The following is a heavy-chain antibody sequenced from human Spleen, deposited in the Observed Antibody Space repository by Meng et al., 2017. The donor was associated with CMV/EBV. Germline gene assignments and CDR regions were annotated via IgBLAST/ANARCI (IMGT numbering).Heavy chain of an antibody. CDR3: ARDAGTIAVSGIGDY. Sequence: ASVKVSCKASGYTFITYYIHWMRQAPGQGPEWMGWISAYNGDTMYAPKVQGRVTMTTGTSTSTAYMELRGLRSDDTAVYYCARDAGTIAVSGIGDYWGQGTLVTVSS. V-gene: IGHV1-18*01. D-gene: IGHD6-19*01. J-gene: IGHJ4*02. CDR1: GYTFITYY. CDR2: ISAYNGDT.